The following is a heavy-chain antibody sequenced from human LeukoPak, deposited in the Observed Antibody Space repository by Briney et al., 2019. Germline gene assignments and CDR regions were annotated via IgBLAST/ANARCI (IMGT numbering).Heavy chain of an antibody. D-gene: IGHD6-19*01. J-gene: IGHJ4*02. Sequence: GGSLRLSCAASGFTFSSYSMNWVRQAPGKGLEWVSSISSSSSYIYYADSVKGRFTISRDNAKNSLYLQMNGLRAEDTAVYYCARGGYSSGWYGDYWGQGTLVTVSS. V-gene: IGHV3-21*01. CDR2: ISSSSSYI. CDR1: GFTFSSYS. CDR3: ARGGYSSGWYGDY.